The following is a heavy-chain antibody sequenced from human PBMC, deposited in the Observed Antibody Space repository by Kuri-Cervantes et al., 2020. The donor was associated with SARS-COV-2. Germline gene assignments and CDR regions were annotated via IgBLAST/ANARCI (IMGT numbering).Heavy chain of an antibody. CDR1: GTTFSDYY. J-gene: IGHJ4*02. CDR2: ISSNSSYK. D-gene: IGHD3-22*01. CDR3: ARVFGSSGYYYSGWYFDY. Sequence: GESLKISCAASGTTFSDYYMSWIRQATGEGLEGVSYISSNSSYKNYADSVKGRFTIYRDNSKNTLYLQMNSLRAEDTAVYYCARVFGSSGYYYSGWYFDYWGQGTLVTVSS. V-gene: IGHV3-11*06.